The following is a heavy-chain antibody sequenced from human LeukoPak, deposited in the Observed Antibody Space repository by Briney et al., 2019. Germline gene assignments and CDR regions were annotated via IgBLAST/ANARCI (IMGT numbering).Heavy chain of an antibody. V-gene: IGHV3-7*01. CDR2: IKQDGSEK. Sequence: GGSLRLSCAASGFTFSSYWMSWVRQAPGKGLEWVANIKQDGSEKCYVDSVKGRFTISRDNAKNSLYLQMNSLRAEDTAVYYCARDLLGSMTTENYYYYGMDVWGQGTTVTVSS. D-gene: IGHD4-17*01. CDR3: ARDLLGSMTTENYYYYGMDV. CDR1: GFTFSSYW. J-gene: IGHJ6*02.